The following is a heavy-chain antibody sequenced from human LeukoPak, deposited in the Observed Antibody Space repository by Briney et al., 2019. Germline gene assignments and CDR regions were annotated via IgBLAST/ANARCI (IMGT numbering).Heavy chain of an antibody. Sequence: SQTLSLTCAISGGSVSSNSAAWNWIRQSPSRGLEWLGRTYYRSKWYNDYAVSVKSRITINPDTSKNQFSLQPNSVTPEDTAVYYCARASYSSSWGPDYWGQGTLVTVSS. CDR2: TYYRSKWYN. CDR3: ARASYSSSWGPDY. D-gene: IGHD6-13*01. J-gene: IGHJ4*02. CDR1: GGSVSSNSAA. V-gene: IGHV6-1*01.